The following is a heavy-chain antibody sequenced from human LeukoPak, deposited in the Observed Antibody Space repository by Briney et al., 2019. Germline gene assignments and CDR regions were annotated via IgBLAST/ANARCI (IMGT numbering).Heavy chain of an antibody. V-gene: IGHV1-46*01. CDR1: GYTLIELS. Sequence: GASVKVSCKVSGYTLIELSMHWVRQAPGQGLEWMGIINPSGGSTSYAQKFQGRVTMTRDTSTSTVYMELSSLRSEDTAVYYCARDPAYCGGDCYSVFDYWGQGTLVTVSS. CDR2: INPSGGST. D-gene: IGHD2-21*02. J-gene: IGHJ4*02. CDR3: ARDPAYCGGDCYSVFDY.